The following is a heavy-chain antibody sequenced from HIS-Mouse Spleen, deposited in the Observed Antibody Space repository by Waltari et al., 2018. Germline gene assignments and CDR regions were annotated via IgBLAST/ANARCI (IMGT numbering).Heavy chain of an antibody. J-gene: IGHJ4*02. D-gene: IGHD3-10*01. CDR2: IYYSGST. Sequence: QVQLQESGPGLVKPSETLSLTCPVSGGSISRYYWSWIRQPPGKGLEWIGYIYYSGSTHYNPSLKSRVTISVDTSKNQFSLKLSSVTAADTAVYYCARLNGSGGDWGQGTLVTVSS. CDR3: ARLNGSGGD. CDR1: GGSISRYY. V-gene: IGHV4-59*01.